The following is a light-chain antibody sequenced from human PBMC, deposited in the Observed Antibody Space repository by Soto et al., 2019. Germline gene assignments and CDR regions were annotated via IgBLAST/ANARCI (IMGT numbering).Light chain of an antibody. V-gene: IGLV2-14*01. Sequence: QSALTQPASVSGSPGQSITISCTGTSSDVGGCNYVSWYQQHPGKAPKLMIYEVSNRPSGVSNRFSGSKSGNTASLTISGLQAEDEADYFCSSYGSTSTRYVFGTGTKVTVL. CDR3: SSYGSTSTRYV. CDR2: EVS. CDR1: SSDVGGCNY. J-gene: IGLJ1*01.